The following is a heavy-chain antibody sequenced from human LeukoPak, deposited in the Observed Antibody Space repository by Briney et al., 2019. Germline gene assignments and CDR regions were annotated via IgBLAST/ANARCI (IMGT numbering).Heavy chain of an antibody. D-gene: IGHD3-22*01. CDR3: AKGRIENTYYYDSSDG. J-gene: IGHJ4*02. CDR2: IRYGGSNK. V-gene: IGHV3-30*02. CDR1: GFTFSSYG. Sequence: GGSLRLSCAASGFTFSSYGMHWVRQAPGKGLEWVAFIRYGGSNKYYADSVKGRFTISRDNSKNTLYLQMNSQRAEDTAVYYCAKGRIENTYYYDSSDGWGQGTLVTVSS.